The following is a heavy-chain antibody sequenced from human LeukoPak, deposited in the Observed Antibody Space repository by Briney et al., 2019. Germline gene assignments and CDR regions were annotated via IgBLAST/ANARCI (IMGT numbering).Heavy chain of an antibody. J-gene: IGHJ5*02. Sequence: PSETLSLTCSVSGGSISSSDNYWGWIRQPPGKGLEWIGSMFYGGNTFYSPSLTSRVTISVDTSKNQFSLRLNSVPAADTAVYYCARHTLVTSISTYNWFDPWGQGTLVTVSS. CDR3: ARHTLVTSISTYNWFDP. V-gene: IGHV4-39*01. CDR1: GGSISSSDNY. CDR2: MFYGGNT. D-gene: IGHD2-21*02.